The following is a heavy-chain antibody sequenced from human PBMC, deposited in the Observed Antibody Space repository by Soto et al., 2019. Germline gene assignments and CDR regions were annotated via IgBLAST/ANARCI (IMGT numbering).Heavy chain of an antibody. CDR2: ISAYNGNT. Sequence: ASVKVSCKASGYTFTSYGISWVRQAPGQGLEWMGWISAYNGNTNYAQKLQGRVTMTTDTSTSTAYMELRSLRSDDTAVYYCARLQGRLYYDFWSGYFDAALQGYGMDVWGQGTTVTAP. J-gene: IGHJ6*02. CDR1: GYTFTSYG. CDR3: ARLQGRLYYDFWSGYFDAALQGYGMDV. D-gene: IGHD3-3*01. V-gene: IGHV1-18*04.